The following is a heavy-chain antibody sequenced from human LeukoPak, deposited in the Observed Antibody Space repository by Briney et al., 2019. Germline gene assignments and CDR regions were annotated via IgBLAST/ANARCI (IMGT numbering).Heavy chain of an antibody. D-gene: IGHD1-26*01. CDR3: VKAKVGATFDS. J-gene: IGHJ4*02. Sequence: GGSLRLSCSASGFTFSSYSMDWVRQAPGKGPEYVSGINNNGGSTQYADSVKGRFTISRDNSKNTVYLQMSSLRPEDTAVYYCVKAKVGATFDSWGQGTLVIVSP. V-gene: IGHV3-64D*06. CDR1: GFTFSSYS. CDR2: INNNGGST.